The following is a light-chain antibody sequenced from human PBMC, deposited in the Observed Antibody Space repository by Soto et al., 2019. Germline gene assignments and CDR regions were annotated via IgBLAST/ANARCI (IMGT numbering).Light chain of an antibody. CDR3: QQYGSSPYN. CDR2: GAS. J-gene: IGKJ2*01. Sequence: EIVLTQSPGTLSLSPGERATLSCRASQSVSSTYLAWYQHKPGQAPRLLIYGASSRATGIPDRFSGSGSGTDFTLTISRLEPVDFAVYYCQQYGSSPYNFGQGTKLEIK. CDR1: QSVSSTY. V-gene: IGKV3-20*01.